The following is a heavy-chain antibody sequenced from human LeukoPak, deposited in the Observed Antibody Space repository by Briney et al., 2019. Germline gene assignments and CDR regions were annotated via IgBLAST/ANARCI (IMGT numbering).Heavy chain of an antibody. Sequence: SETLSLTCTVSGGSIRTSDYYWGWIRQPPGKGLEWIGNIYYSGSTYYIESLKSRVTISVDTSKNQFSLKVNSVTAADTAVYYCARGRSRHYYYYYYMDVWGKGTTVTVSS. CDR2: IYYSGST. CDR1: GGSIRTSDYY. J-gene: IGHJ6*03. V-gene: IGHV4-39*02. CDR3: ARGRSRHYYYYYYMDV.